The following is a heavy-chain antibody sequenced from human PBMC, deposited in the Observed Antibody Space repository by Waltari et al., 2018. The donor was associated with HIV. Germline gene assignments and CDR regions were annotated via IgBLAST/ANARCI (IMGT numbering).Heavy chain of an antibody. J-gene: IGHJ4*02. CDR2: IKSEDDGGTT. CDR3: TSTGGGITDY. Sequence: EVQLVESGGGLVKPGESLRLSCAASGFTTTNAWMSWVRQAPGKGLEWVGRIKSEDDGGTTDYAAPVKGRFTISRDDSKNALYLQMNSLKTEDTALYYCTSTGGGITDYWGQGTLVTVSS. V-gene: IGHV3-15*01. CDR1: GFTTTNAW. D-gene: IGHD2-15*01.